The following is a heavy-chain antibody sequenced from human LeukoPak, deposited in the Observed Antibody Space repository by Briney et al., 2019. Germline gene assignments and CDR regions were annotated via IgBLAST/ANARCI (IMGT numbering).Heavy chain of an antibody. CDR1: GYSISSGYY. CDR2: IYHSGST. D-gene: IGHD3-10*01. Sequence: SETLSLTCAVSGYSISSGYYWGWIRQPPGKGLGWIGSIYHSGSTYYNPSLKSRVTISVDTSKNQFSLKLSSVTAADTAVYYCARAVRGVILGYYFDYWGQGILVTVSS. V-gene: IGHV4-38-2*01. J-gene: IGHJ4*02. CDR3: ARAVRGVILGYYFDY.